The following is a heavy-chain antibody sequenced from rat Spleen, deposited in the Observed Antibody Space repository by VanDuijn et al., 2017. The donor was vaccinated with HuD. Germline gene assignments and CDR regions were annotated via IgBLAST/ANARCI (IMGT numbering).Heavy chain of an antibody. Sequence: EVHLVESGGGLVHPGGSLKLSCIASGFTFNKYWMTWIRQAPGKGLEWIASITHNDGSTYYPDSVKGRFTISRDNAKSTLYLQMDSLRSEDTATYYCTTKAQWGAMDAWGQGASVTVSS. CDR3: TTKAQWGAMDA. CDR1: GFTFNKYW. V-gene: IGHV5-31*01. D-gene: IGHD3-8*01. J-gene: IGHJ4*01. CDR2: ITHNDGST.